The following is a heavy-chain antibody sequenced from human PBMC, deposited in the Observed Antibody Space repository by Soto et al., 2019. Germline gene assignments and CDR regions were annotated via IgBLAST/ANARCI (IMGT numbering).Heavy chain of an antibody. CDR3: ASHLYCSGGSCYPAEYFQH. D-gene: IGHD2-15*01. CDR1: GYTFTSYG. V-gene: IGHV1-18*01. J-gene: IGHJ1*01. Sequence: ASVKVSCKASGYTFTSYGISWVRQAPGQGLEWMGWISAYNGNTNYAQKLQGRVTMTTDTSTSTAYMELRSLRSDDTAVYYCASHLYCSGGSCYPAEYFQHWGQGTXVTVSS. CDR2: ISAYNGNT.